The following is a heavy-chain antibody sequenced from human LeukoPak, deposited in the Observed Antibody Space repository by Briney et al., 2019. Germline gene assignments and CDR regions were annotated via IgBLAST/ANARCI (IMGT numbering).Heavy chain of an antibody. J-gene: IGHJ4*02. CDR2: ISSAGNT. CDR3: ASVGYSGYDRAFDY. V-gene: IGHV3-53*01. CDR1: GFTVSSNY. Sequence: PGGSLTLSCAASGFTVSSNYMSWVRQAPGKGLEWVSVISSAGNTYYADSVKGRFTISRDNSKNTLYLQMNSLRAEDTAVYYCASVGYSGYDRAFDYWGQGTLVTVSS. D-gene: IGHD5-12*01.